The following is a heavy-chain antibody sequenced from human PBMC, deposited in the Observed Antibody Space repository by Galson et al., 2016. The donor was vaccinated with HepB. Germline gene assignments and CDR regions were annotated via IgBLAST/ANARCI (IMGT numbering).Heavy chain of an antibody. CDR2: ISGSGGTT. CDR1: GFTFSSYA. V-gene: IGHV3-23*01. J-gene: IGHJ3*02. Sequence: SLRLSCAASGFTFSSYAMSWVRQAPGKGLEWVSVISGSGGTTYYADSVRGRFTISRDNSKNTLYVQMNSLTAEDTAIYYCAKVFLVGTAGAYDIWGQGTMVIVSS. D-gene: IGHD2-8*02. CDR3: AKVFLVGTAGAYDI.